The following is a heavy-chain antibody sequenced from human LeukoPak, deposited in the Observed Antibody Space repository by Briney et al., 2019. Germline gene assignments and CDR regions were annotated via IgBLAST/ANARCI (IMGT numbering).Heavy chain of an antibody. CDR1: GGTFSRYG. J-gene: IGHJ4*02. CDR3: ARGRWFDGSGRYYFDY. D-gene: IGHD3-10*01. CDR2: IIPIFGTA. Sequence: GASVKVSCKASGGTFSRYGISWVRQAPGQGLEWMGGIIPIFGTANCAQKFQGRVTITTDESTSTAYMELSSLRSEDTAVYYCARGRWFDGSGRYYFDYWGQGTLVTVSS. V-gene: IGHV1-69*05.